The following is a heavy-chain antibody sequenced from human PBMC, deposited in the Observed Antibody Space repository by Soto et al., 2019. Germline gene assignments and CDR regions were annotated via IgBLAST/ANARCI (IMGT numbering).Heavy chain of an antibody. D-gene: IGHD3-22*01. V-gene: IGHV3-30-3*01. J-gene: IGHJ4*02. Sequence: QVQLVESGGGVVQPGRSLRLSCAASGFTFSTYAMHWVRQAPGKGLEWVAVISYDGSNKYYADSVKGRFTISRDNSTNTLYLQMNSLRAADTAVYYCARGGYYYDSSGYYYSFDYWGQGTLVTVSS. CDR3: ARGGYYYDSSGYYYSFDY. CDR2: ISYDGSNK. CDR1: GFTFSTYA.